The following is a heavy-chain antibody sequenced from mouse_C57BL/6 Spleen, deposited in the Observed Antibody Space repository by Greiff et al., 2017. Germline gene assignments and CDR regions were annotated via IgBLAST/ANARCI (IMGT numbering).Heavy chain of an antibody. J-gene: IGHJ2*01. D-gene: IGHD4-1*01. Sequence: ESGPGLVKPSQSLSLTCSVTGYSITSGYYWNWIRQFPGNNLEWMGYISYDGSNNYNPSLKNRISITRDTSKNQFFLKLNSVTTEDTATYYCARELGPYFDYWGQGTTLTVSA. CDR2: ISYDGSN. CDR3: ARELGPYFDY. V-gene: IGHV3-6*01. CDR1: GYSITSGYY.